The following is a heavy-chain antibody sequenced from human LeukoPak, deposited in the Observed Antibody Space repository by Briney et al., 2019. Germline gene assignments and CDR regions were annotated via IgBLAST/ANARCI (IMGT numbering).Heavy chain of an antibody. Sequence: GGSLRLSCAASGFTFSSYGMSWVRQAPGKGLEWVSAISGSTRTTYYADSVKGRFTISRDDSKNTVYLQMNSLKTEDTAVYYCTRPALGYGDYPGAGFDYWGQGTLVTVSS. CDR3: TRPALGYGDYPGAGFDY. CDR1: GFTFSSYG. V-gene: IGHV3-23*01. J-gene: IGHJ4*02. CDR2: ISGSTRTT. D-gene: IGHD4-17*01.